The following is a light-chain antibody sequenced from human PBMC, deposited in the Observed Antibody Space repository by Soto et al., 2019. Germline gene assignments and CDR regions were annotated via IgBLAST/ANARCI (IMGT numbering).Light chain of an antibody. CDR3: QQHDILPIT. Sequence: EIVMTQSPATLSVSLGDRATLSCRASQSVSRYLAWYQQKPGQAPRLLIYGASTRATGISARFSGSGSETDFTLTISSLQSEDFAVYYCQQHDILPITFGQGTRLDIK. V-gene: IGKV3-15*01. CDR1: QSVSRY. J-gene: IGKJ5*01. CDR2: GAS.